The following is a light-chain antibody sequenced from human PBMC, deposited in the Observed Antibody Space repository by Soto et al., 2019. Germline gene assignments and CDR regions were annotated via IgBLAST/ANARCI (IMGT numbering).Light chain of an antibody. V-gene: IGLV2-14*01. CDR3: SSFTGSSTLV. J-gene: IGLJ1*01. Sequence: QSALTQPASVSGSPGQSITISCTGTSSDIGLYNYVSWYQQHPGKAPKLIIFEVSNRPSGVSNRFSGSKSGNTASLTISGLQAEDEADYSCSSFTGSSTLVFGSGTKLTVL. CDR1: SSDIGLYNY. CDR2: EVS.